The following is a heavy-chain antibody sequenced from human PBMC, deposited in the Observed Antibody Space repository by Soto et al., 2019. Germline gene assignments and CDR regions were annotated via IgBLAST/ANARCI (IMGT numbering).Heavy chain of an antibody. CDR3: ARDPPTFTYDFWSGYYDY. D-gene: IGHD3-3*01. V-gene: IGHV1-18*01. Sequence: QVQLVQSGAEVKKPGASVKVSCKASGYTFTSYAISWVRQAPGQGLEWMGWINVYNDKTTYAQNLQGRVTMTTDTSTSTAYMELRSLRSDDTAVYYCARDPPTFTYDFWSGYYDYWGQGTLVTVSS. J-gene: IGHJ4*02. CDR2: INVYNDKT. CDR1: GYTFTSYA.